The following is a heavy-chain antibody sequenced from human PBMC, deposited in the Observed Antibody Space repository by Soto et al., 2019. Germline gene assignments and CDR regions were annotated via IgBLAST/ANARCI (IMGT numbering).Heavy chain of an antibody. Sequence: GASVKVSCKASGYTFTNYYMHWVRQAPGQGLEWMGIINPSGGSTTYAQKLQGRVTMTWDTSTSTVYMELSSLRSEDTAVYYCVVYIVGGAWYDCWGQGTLVTVSS. V-gene: IGHV1-46*01. D-gene: IGHD1-26*01. CDR3: VVYIVGGAWYDC. CDR2: INPSGGST. J-gene: IGHJ5*01. CDR1: GYTFTNYY.